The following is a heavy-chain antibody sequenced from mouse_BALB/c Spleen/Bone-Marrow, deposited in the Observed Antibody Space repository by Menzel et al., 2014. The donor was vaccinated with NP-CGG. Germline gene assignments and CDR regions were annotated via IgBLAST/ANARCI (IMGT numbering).Heavy chain of an antibody. V-gene: IGHV1-7*01. Sequence: VQLQQSGAELAKPGASVKMSCKASGYTFTSYWTHWVKQRPGQGLEWIGYINPSTGYTEYNQKFKDKATLTADKSSSTAYMQLSSLTSEDSAVYYCARDHPYYFDYWGQGTTLTVSS. CDR2: INPSTGYT. CDR1: GYTFTSYW. CDR3: ARDHPYYFDY. J-gene: IGHJ2*01.